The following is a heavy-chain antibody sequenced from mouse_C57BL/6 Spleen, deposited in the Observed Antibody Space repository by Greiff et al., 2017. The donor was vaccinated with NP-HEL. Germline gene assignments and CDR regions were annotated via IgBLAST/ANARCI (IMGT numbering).Heavy chain of an antibody. CDR1: GYTFTSYW. J-gene: IGHJ2*01. Sequence: VQLQQSGAELAKPGASVKLSCKASGYTFTSYWMHWVKQRPGQGLEWIGYINPSSGYTKYNQKFKDKATLTVDKSSSTAYMQLSSLTYEVSAVYYCERYYSNLDYWGQGTTLTVSS. CDR2: INPSSGYT. V-gene: IGHV1-7*01. CDR3: ERYYSNLDY. D-gene: IGHD2-5*01.